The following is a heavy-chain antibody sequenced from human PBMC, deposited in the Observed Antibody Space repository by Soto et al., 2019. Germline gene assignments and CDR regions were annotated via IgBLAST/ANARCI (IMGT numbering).Heavy chain of an antibody. Sequence: PSETLSLTCSVSGRSITSYYWSWVRQPPGKGLEWIGYIYDNGITSQNPSLKSRVTMSADTSQNQFSLELTSVTGADTAVYYCARTYDSNGYANEFDSWGQGILVTVSS. J-gene: IGHJ4*02. D-gene: IGHD3-22*01. CDR1: GRSITSYY. CDR3: ARTYDSNGYANEFDS. V-gene: IGHV4-59*12. CDR2: IYDNGIT.